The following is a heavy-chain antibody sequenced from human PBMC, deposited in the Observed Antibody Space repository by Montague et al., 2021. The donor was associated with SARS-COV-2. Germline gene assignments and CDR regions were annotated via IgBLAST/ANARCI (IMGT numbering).Heavy chain of an antibody. Sequence: SETLSLTCSVSGGSISSTSFFWAWIRQPPGKGLEWVGSMYSSGTTYYXPSLKSRVTISGDTSRNQLSARLSSVTAADTAVYYCARSTSGWFIYWGQGTLVTVSS. CDR2: MYSSGTT. V-gene: IGHV4-39*01. D-gene: IGHD6-19*01. CDR1: GGSISSTSFF. CDR3: ARSTSGWFIY. J-gene: IGHJ4*02.